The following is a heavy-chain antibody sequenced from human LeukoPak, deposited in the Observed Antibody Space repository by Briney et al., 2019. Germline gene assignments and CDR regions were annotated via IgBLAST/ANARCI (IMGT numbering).Heavy chain of an antibody. CDR1: GGSILTTNW. Sequence: SGTLSLTCAVSGGSILTTNWWSWVRQPPGKGLEWIGEVHLSGASNYNPSLKSRVTMSLDTSKNQFSLKLTSVIAADTAVYYCARGYDFWSGQNWFDPWGQGTLVTVSS. CDR3: ARGYDFWSGQNWFDP. CDR2: VHLSGAS. V-gene: IGHV4-4*02. J-gene: IGHJ5*02. D-gene: IGHD3-3*01.